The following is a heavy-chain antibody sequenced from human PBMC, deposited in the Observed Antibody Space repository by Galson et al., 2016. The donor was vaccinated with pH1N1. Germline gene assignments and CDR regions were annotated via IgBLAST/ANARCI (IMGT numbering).Heavy chain of an antibody. CDR2: VIAIFRTT. J-gene: IGHJ3*01. CDR1: GVTFSSSS. D-gene: IGHD3/OR15-3a*01. CDR3: ARQRTGYYVEMDAFDV. Sequence: SVKVSCKVSGVTFSSSSISWVRQAPGQGLEWMGGVIAIFRTTSFAQRLKDRVTITTDESPTTAFMELNSLKSDDPAIYYCARQRTGYYVEMDAFDVWGQGTRVTVSS. V-gene: IGHV1-69*05.